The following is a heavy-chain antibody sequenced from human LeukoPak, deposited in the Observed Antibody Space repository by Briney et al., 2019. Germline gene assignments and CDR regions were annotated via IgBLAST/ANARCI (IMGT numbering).Heavy chain of an antibody. V-gene: IGHV3-23*01. Sequence: GGSLRLSCAASGFTFSSYAMNWVRQAPGKGLEWVSFISGSGGTTDYADSVRGRFTISRDNSKNTLYLQMNSLRAEDTAVYYCARDLGSGSGSPWGYFQHWGQGTLVTVSS. CDR2: ISGSGGTT. CDR3: ARDLGSGSGSPWGYFQH. D-gene: IGHD6-19*01. J-gene: IGHJ1*01. CDR1: GFTFSSYA.